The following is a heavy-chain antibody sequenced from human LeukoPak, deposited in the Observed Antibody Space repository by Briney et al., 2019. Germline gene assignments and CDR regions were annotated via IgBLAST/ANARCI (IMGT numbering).Heavy chain of an antibody. CDR1: GFTFSSYW. Sequence: GGSLRLSCAASGFTFSSYWMSWVRQAPGKGLEWVANIKQDGSEKYYVDSVKGRFTISRDNAKNSLYLQMNSLRAEDTAVYYCAKGSVLWFGDTRTWFDPWGQGTLVTVSS. V-gene: IGHV3-7*01. CDR3: AKGSVLWFGDTRTWFDP. CDR2: IKQDGSEK. J-gene: IGHJ5*02. D-gene: IGHD3-10*01.